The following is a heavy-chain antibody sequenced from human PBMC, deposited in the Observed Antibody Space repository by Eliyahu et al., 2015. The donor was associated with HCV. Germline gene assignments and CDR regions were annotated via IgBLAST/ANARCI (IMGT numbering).Heavy chain of an antibody. V-gene: IGHV1-2*02. CDR3: ARDFIVVVVAATMGAFDI. CDR1: GYTFTGYY. J-gene: IGHJ3*02. CDR2: INPXSGGT. Sequence: QVQLVQSGAEVKKPGXSVXVXCKAXGYTFTGYYMHWVRQAPGQGLEWMGWINPXSGGTNYAQKFQGRVXMTRDTSISTAYMELSRLRSDDTAVYYCARDFIVVVVAATMGAFDIWGQGTMVTVSS. D-gene: IGHD2-15*01.